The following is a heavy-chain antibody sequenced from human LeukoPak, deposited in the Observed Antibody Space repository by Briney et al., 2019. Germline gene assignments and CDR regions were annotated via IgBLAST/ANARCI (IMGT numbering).Heavy chain of an antibody. CDR3: ARARWTSTVTTYYLDF. D-gene: IGHD4-17*01. V-gene: IGHV1-3*01. Sequence: GASVKVSCKASGYIFTDYAIQWVRQAPGQGLEWMGWINAGNGKTKYSQKFQGRVTITRDTSAGTAYMELSGLRSDDTAVYYCARARWTSTVTTYYLDFWGQGTLVTVSS. CDR1: GYIFTDYA. CDR2: INAGNGKT. J-gene: IGHJ4*02.